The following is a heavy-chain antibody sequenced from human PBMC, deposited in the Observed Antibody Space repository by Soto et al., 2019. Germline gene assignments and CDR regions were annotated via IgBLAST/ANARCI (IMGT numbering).Heavy chain of an antibody. CDR1: GYTFTSYG. Sequence: ASVKVSCKASGYTFTSYGISWVRQAPGQGLEWMGWISAYNGNTNYAQKLQGRVTMTTDTSRRTAYMELRSLRSDDTAVYYCARVDMITFGGVIVMLDYWGQGTLVTVSS. V-gene: IGHV1-18*01. D-gene: IGHD3-16*02. CDR3: ARVDMITFGGVIVMLDY. J-gene: IGHJ4*02. CDR2: ISAYNGNT.